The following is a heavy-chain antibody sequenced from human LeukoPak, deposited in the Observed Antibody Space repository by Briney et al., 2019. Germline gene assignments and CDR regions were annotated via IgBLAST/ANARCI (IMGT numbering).Heavy chain of an antibody. V-gene: IGHV4-59*01. Sequence: PSETLSLTCSVSGGSISSNYWSWIRQPPGKGLEWIGYIYYSGSTNYNPSLKSRVTISVDMSKNQFSLKLSSVTAADTAVYYCARGITFGGVILNDAFDIWGQGTMVTVSS. CDR3: ARGITFGGVILNDAFDI. CDR2: IYYSGST. CDR1: GGSISSNY. J-gene: IGHJ3*02. D-gene: IGHD3-16*02.